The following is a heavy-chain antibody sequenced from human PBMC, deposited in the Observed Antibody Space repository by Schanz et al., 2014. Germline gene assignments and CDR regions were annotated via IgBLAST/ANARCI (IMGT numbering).Heavy chain of an antibody. CDR1: GITFSSHS. CDR3: ARDNSHWLVDY. V-gene: IGHV3-30*03. D-gene: IGHD6-19*01. Sequence: QVQLVESGGGVVQPGRSLRLSCAASGITFSSHSFNWVRQAPGKGLEWVAAITTAGTKMYYADSVRGRFTVSRDNSKNTLYLEVNSLRPEDTALYNCARDNSHWLVDYWGQGTLVTVSS. CDR2: ITTAGTKM. J-gene: IGHJ4*02.